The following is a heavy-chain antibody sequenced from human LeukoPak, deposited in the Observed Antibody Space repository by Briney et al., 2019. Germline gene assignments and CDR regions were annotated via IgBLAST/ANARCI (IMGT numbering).Heavy chain of an antibody. D-gene: IGHD7-27*01. CDR2: IYYSGSS. CDR3: AQITGTRGYFDY. CDR1: GGSISSGGYY. Sequence: SETLSLTCTVSGGSISSGGYYWSWIRQHPGKGLEWIGYIYYSGSSYYNPSLKSRVTTSVDTSKNQHSLKLSSVTAADTAVYYCAQITGTRGYFDYWGQGTLVTVSS. V-gene: IGHV4-31*03. J-gene: IGHJ4*02.